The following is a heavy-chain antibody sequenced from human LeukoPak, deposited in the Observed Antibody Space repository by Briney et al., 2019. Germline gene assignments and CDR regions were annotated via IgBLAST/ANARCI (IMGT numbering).Heavy chain of an antibody. Sequence: GGSLRLSCAASGFTFSSYGMHWVRQAPGKGPEWVAVISYDGSNKYYADSVKGRFTISRDNSKNTLYLQMNSLRAEDTAVYYCAKDGFRYSSGWYSNWFDPWGQGTLVTVSS. V-gene: IGHV3-30*18. J-gene: IGHJ5*02. CDR2: ISYDGSNK. CDR3: AKDGFRYSSGWYSNWFDP. D-gene: IGHD6-19*01. CDR1: GFTFSSYG.